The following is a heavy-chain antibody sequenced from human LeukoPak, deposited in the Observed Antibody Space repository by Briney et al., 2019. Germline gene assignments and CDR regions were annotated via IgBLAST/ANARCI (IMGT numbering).Heavy chain of an antibody. V-gene: IGHV4-59*01. Sequence: AETLSLTCTVSGGSISSNYWSWIRQPPGKGLEWIGYIYYSGSTNYNAALKSRGTISVGTSKNQFSLELSSVTAADTAVYYWARREVAETDAFDIWGQGETVTVSS. CDR1: GGSISSNY. D-gene: IGHD2-15*01. J-gene: IGHJ3*02. CDR2: IYYSGST. CDR3: ARREVAETDAFDI.